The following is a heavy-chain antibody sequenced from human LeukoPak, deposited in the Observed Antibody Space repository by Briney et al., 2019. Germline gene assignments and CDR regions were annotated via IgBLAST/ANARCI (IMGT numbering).Heavy chain of an antibody. CDR1: GFTFSAFW. D-gene: IGHD6-13*01. Sequence: GGSLRLSCAASGFTFSAFWMHWVRQAPGKGLVWVSRISSDGSTTTYADSVKGRFTISRDNAKNTMYLQMNSLRAEDTALYYCARVTEYSTAGMRYWGQGTLVTVSS. J-gene: IGHJ4*02. V-gene: IGHV3-74*01. CDR2: ISSDGSTT. CDR3: ARVTEYSTAGMRY.